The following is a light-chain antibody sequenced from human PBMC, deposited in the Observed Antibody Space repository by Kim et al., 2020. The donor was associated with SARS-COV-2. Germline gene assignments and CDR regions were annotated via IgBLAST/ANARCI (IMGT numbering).Light chain of an antibody. CDR3: QRYGTTPIT. Sequence: EIALTQSPGTLSLSPGERATDSCRASQNVSSNYLAWYQQKPGQAPRLLIFDASSRATGIPDRFSGSGSGTDFTLTISRLEPEDFAVYYCQRYGTTPITFGQGTRLEIK. CDR2: DAS. CDR1: QNVSSNY. J-gene: IGKJ5*01. V-gene: IGKV3-20*01.